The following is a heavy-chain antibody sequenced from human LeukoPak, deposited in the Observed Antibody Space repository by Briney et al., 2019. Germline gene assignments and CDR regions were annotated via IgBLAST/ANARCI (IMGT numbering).Heavy chain of an antibody. CDR3: AGATSHMYFDY. CDR2: IYSGGST. D-gene: IGHD2-21*01. J-gene: IGHJ4*02. V-gene: IGHV3-66*01. CDR1: GFTVSSNY. Sequence: GGSLRLSCAASGFTVSSNYMSWVRQAPGKGLEWVSVIYSGGSTYYADSVKGRFTISRDNSKNTLYLQMNSLRAEDTAVYYCAGATSHMYFDYWGQGTLVTVSS.